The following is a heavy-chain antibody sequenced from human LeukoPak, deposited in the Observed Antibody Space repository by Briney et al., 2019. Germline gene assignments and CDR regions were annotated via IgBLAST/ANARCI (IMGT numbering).Heavy chain of an antibody. CDR3: VKRIQSALAAGY. Sequence: GGSLRLSCAASGFIFSNYALSWGRQAPGKGLGWVSGIRGRCGNTSYAKSVRGRFTISRDNSKNTLYLQMNSLRAGNTAKYYFVKRIQSALAAGYCGQGGLATVSS. CDR2: IRGRCGNT. V-gene: IGHV3-23*01. CDR1: GFIFSNYA. D-gene: IGHD5-18*01. J-gene: IGHJ4*02.